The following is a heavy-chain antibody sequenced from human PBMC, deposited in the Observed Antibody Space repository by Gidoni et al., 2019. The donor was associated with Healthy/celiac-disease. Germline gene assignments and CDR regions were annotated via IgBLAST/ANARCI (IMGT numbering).Heavy chain of an antibody. CDR1: GFTFSSYA. V-gene: IGHV3-23*01. CDR3: AKDPRGDSSPFDY. Sequence: EVQLLESGGGLVQPGGSLRLSCAASGFTFSSYAMSWVRQAPGKGLEWVSAISGSGGSTYYADSVKGRFTIFRDNSKNTLYLQMNSLRAEDTAVYYCAKDPRGDSSPFDYWGQGTLVTVSS. CDR2: ISGSGGST. D-gene: IGHD6-19*01. J-gene: IGHJ4*02.